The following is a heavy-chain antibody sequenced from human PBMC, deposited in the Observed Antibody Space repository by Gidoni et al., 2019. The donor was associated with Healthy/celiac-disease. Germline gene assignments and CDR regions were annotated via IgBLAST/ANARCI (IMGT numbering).Heavy chain of an antibody. Sequence: EVQLVESGGGLVKPGGSLRPSCAASGFTSSSYSMNWVRQAPGKGLEWVSSISSSSSYIYYADSVKGRFTISRDNAKNSLYLQMNSLRAEDTAVYYCARPYSGSYPYYFDYWGQGTLVTVSS. D-gene: IGHD1-26*01. CDR1: GFTSSSYS. J-gene: IGHJ4*02. V-gene: IGHV3-21*01. CDR3: ARPYSGSYPYYFDY. CDR2: ISSSSSYI.